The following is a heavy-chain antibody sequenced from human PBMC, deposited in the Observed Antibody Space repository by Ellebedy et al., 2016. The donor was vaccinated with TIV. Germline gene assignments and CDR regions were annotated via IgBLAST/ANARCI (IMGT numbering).Heavy chain of an antibody. V-gene: IGHV4-39*07. CDR2: IYYSGST. Sequence: SETLSLXCTVSGGSISSSSYYWGWIRQPPGKGLEWIGSIYYSGSTNYNPSLKSRVTISVDTSKNQFSLKLSSVTAADTAVYYCARGRGPTGTTGRYFDLWGRGTLVTVSS. D-gene: IGHD1-1*01. CDR3: ARGRGPTGTTGRYFDL. CDR1: GGSISSSSYY. J-gene: IGHJ2*01.